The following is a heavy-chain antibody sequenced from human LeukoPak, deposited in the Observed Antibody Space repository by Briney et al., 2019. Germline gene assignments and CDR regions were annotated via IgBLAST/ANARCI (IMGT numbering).Heavy chain of an antibody. J-gene: IGHJ5*02. V-gene: IGHV4-30-4*01. CDR3: AGEYQLLLYNWFDP. CDR2: IYYSGST. CDR1: GGSISSGDYY. Sequence: SETLSLTCTVSGGSISSGDYYWSWIRQPPGKGLEWIGYIYYSGSTYYNPSLKSRVTISVDTSKNQFSLKLGSVTAADTAVYYCAGEYQLLLYNWFDPWGQGTLVTVSS. D-gene: IGHD2-2*01.